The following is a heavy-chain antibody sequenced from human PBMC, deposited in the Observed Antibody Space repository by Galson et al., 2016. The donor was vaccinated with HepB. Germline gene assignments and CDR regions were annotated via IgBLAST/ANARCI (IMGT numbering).Heavy chain of an antibody. Sequence: SLRLSCAASGFSLYAYWMTWHRQAPGKGLEWVANMSPDGGAVYYADSVKGRFTLSRDNAKHSLSLEMNSLRAEDTAVYYCARDRGRGEDYWGQGTLVTVSS. J-gene: IGHJ4*02. CDR2: MSPDGGAV. V-gene: IGHV3-7*01. D-gene: IGHD3-10*01. CDR1: GFSLYAYW. CDR3: ARDRGRGEDY.